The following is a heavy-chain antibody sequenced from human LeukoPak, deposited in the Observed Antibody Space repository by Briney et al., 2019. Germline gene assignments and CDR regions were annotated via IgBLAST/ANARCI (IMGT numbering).Heavy chain of an antibody. Sequence: GESLKIPCKGSGYIFTSYSLAWVRQMPGKGLEWMGIIYPCDSDTRYSPSFQGQVTISADKSISTAYLQWSSLKASDTAMYYCARQVDTAMGRDYWGQGTLVIVSS. CDR3: ARQVDTAMGRDY. CDR2: IYPCDSDT. CDR1: GYIFTSYS. D-gene: IGHD5-18*01. V-gene: IGHV5-51*01. J-gene: IGHJ4*02.